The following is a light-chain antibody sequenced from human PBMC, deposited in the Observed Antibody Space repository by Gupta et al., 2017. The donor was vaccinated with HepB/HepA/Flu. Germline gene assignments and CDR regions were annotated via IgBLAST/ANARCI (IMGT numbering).Light chain of an antibody. Sequence: SYELTQLSSVFVSQGQTASISCSGDKLGDKYGYWYQQKPCQSPVLVIYQNSKRPSGIPERFSGSNSGNTATLTISGTQAMDEADYYCQAWDSSTVVFGGWTKLTVL. CDR2: QNS. V-gene: IGLV3-1*01. CDR1: KLGDKY. J-gene: IGLJ2*01. CDR3: QAWDSSTVV.